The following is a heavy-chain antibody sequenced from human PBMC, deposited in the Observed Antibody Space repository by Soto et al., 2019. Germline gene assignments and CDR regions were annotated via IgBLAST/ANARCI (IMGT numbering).Heavy chain of an antibody. CDR3: ARHLVSAMSLMDV. CDR2: IYPGDSDT. Sequence: CKGSGYSFTSYWIGWVRQMPGKGLEWMGIIYPGDSDTRYSPSFQGQVTISADKSISTAYLQWSSLKASDTAMYYCARHLVSAMSLMDVWGQGTTVTVSS. J-gene: IGHJ6*02. V-gene: IGHV5-51*01. CDR1: GYSFTSYW. D-gene: IGHD2-2*01.